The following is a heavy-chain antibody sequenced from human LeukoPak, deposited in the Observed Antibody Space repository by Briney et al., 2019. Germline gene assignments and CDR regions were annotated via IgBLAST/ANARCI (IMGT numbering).Heavy chain of an antibody. CDR1: GLTFSSYW. CDR3: ARVDGSYHALFKPDNYYFDY. Sequence: GGSLRLSCAASGLTFSSYWMHWVRQAPGKGLVWVSRINSDGSSTSYADSVKGRFTTSRENAKNTLYLQMNSLRAEDTAVYYCARVDGSYHALFKPDNYYFDYWGQGTLVTVSS. CDR2: INSDGSST. V-gene: IGHV3-74*01. J-gene: IGHJ4*02. D-gene: IGHD1-26*01.